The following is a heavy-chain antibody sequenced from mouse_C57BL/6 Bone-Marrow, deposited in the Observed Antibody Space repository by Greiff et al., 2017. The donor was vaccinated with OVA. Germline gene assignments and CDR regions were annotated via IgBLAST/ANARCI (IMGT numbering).Heavy chain of an antibody. Sequence: EVHLVESGGGLVKPGGSLKLSCAASGFTFSSYAMSWVRQTPEKRLEWVATISDGGSYTYYPDNVKGRFTISRDNAKNNLYLQMSHLKSEDTAMYDCARDLYYDYDAGFAYWGQGTLVTVSA. D-gene: IGHD2-4*01. J-gene: IGHJ3*01. V-gene: IGHV5-4*01. CDR2: ISDGGSYT. CDR3: ARDLYYDYDAGFAY. CDR1: GFTFSSYA.